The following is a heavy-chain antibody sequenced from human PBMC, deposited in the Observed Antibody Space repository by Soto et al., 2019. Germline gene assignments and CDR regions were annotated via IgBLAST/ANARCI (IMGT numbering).Heavy chain of an antibody. CDR2: INAGSGNT. D-gene: IGHD3-3*02. J-gene: IGHJ3*02. V-gene: IGHV1-3*01. CDR1: GYTFSAYT. Sequence: QAQLVQSGAEMKKPGASVKVSCKATGYTFSAYTVNWVRQAPGQSLEWMGWINAGSGNTKYSQNFQGRVSLTRNTSASTVYMGLTGLTSEDTAVYYCARDTETLGPRANDALDIWGQGTMVTVSS. CDR3: ARDTETLGPRANDALDI.